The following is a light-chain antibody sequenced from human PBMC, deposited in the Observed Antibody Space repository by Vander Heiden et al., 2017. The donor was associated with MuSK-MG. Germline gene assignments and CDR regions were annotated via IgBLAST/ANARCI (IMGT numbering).Light chain of an antibody. J-gene: IGKJ4*01. CDR3: QQSHSTPLT. Sequence: SQMTQSPSSLSAVIGDRVTISCRASQSISNYINWYQQKPGKAPKPLIYVASTLQSGVPSRFSGNGSGTEFTLTISSLQPEDFATYYCQQSHSTPLTFGGGTKV. CDR1: QSISNY. CDR2: VAS. V-gene: IGKV1-39*01.